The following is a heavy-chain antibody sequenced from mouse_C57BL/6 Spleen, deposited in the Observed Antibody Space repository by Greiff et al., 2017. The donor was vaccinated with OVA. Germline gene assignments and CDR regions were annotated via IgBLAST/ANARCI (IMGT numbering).Heavy chain of an antibody. V-gene: IGHV5-9-1*02. J-gene: IGHJ1*03. CDR1: GFTFSSYA. CDR3: TRVEDYGSSLWYFDV. CDR2: ISSGGDYI. D-gene: IGHD1-1*01. Sequence: EVQGVESGEGLVKPGGSLKLSCAASGFTFSSYAMSWVRQTPEKRLEWVAYISSGGDYIYYADTVKGRFTISRDNARNTLYLQMSSLKSEDTAMYYCTRVEDYGSSLWYFDVWGTGTTVTVSS.